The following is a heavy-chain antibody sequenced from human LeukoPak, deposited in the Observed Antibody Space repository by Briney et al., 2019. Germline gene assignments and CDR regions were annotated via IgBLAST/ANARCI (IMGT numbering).Heavy chain of an antibody. J-gene: IGHJ4*02. V-gene: IGHV4-59*01. CDR3: ARTIAAAGDFDY. Sequence: SETLSLTCTVSGGSISSYYWSWIRQPPGKGLEWIGYIYYSGSTNYNPSLKSRVTISVDTSKNQFSLRLSSVTAADTAVYYCARTIAAAGDFDYWGQGTLVTVSS. D-gene: IGHD6-13*01. CDR1: GGSISSYY. CDR2: IYYSGST.